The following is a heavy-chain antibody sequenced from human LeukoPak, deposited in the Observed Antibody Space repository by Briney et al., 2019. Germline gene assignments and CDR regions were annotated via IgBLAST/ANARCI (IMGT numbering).Heavy chain of an antibody. CDR2: ISGSGGST. V-gene: IGHV3-23*01. Sequence: GGSLRLFCAASGFTFSNYAMSWVRQAPGRGLEWVSVISGSGGSTYYADSVGRFSIARDNSKNTLYLQMTSLKDGDTAVDYCGKERREMEAATIDYWGQGTLVTVSS. J-gene: IGHJ4*02. CDR1: GFTFSNYA. CDR3: GKERREMEAATIDY. D-gene: IGHD2-15*01.